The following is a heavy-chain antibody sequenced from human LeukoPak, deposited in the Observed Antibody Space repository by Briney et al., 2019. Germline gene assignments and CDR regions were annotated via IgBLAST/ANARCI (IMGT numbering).Heavy chain of an antibody. Sequence: PGGSLRLSCAASGFTFSSYGMHWVRQAPGKGLEWVAVISHDGSNKYYADSVKGRFTISRDNSKNTLYLQMNSLRAEDTAVYYCAKDLGQLWFFDYWGQGTLVTVSS. D-gene: IGHD5-18*01. J-gene: IGHJ4*02. CDR2: ISHDGSNK. V-gene: IGHV3-30*18. CDR1: GFTFSSYG. CDR3: AKDLGQLWFFDY.